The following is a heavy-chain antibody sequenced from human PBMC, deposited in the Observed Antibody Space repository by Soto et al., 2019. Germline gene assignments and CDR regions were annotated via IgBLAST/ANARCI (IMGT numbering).Heavy chain of an antibody. CDR1: DGSIRSGDYY. CDR2: IYYSGST. J-gene: IGHJ4*02. V-gene: IGHV4-30-4*01. D-gene: IGHD3-22*01. Sequence: SETLSLTSTVSDGSIRSGDYYWSWIRQPPGKGLEWIGYIYYSGSTYYNPSLKSRVTISVDTSKNQFSLKLSSVTAADTAVYYCARVDYDSSGYTFDYWGQGTLVTVSS. CDR3: ARVDYDSSGYTFDY.